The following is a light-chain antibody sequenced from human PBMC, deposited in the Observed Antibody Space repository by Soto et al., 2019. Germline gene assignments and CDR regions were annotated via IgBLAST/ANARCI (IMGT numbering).Light chain of an antibody. V-gene: IGKV3-15*01. J-gene: IGKJ2*01. Sequence: EIVMPQSPATLSVSPGERATLSCRASQSVSNNLAWYQQKPGQAPRLLIYGAFIRATGIPARFSGSGSGTEFTLTISSLQSEDFAVYDCQQYNNWPYTFGQGTKLEIK. CDR1: QSVSNN. CDR3: QQYNNWPYT. CDR2: GAF.